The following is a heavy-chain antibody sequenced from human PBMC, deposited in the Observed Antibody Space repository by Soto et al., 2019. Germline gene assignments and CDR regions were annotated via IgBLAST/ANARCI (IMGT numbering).Heavy chain of an antibody. CDR1: GFTFCDYA. D-gene: IGHD6-6*01. Sequence: LSLSCAASGFTFCDYAMHWVRQAPGKGLEWVSGISWNSGSIGYADSVKGRFTISRDNAKNSLYLQMNSLRAEDTALYYCAKDLGLYSSSMGGFDYWGQGTLVTVSS. J-gene: IGHJ4*02. CDR2: ISWNSGSI. CDR3: AKDLGLYSSSMGGFDY. V-gene: IGHV3-9*01.